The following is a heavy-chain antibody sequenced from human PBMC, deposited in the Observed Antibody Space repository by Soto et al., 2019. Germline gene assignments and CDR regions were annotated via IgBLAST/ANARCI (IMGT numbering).Heavy chain of an antibody. V-gene: IGHV1-2*02. CDR2: INPNSGGT. D-gene: IGHD3-22*01. J-gene: IGHJ4*02. CDR3: ARVGGYYYVNTFDY. CDR1: GYTFTGYY. Sequence: ASVKVSCKASGYTFTGYYMHWVRQAPGQGLEWMGWINPNSGGTNYAQKFQGRVTMTRDTSISTAYMELSRLRSDDTAVYYCARVGGYYYVNTFDYWGQGTLVTVSS.